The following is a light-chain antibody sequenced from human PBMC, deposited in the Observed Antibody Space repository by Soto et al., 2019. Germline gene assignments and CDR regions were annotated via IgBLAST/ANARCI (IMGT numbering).Light chain of an antibody. CDR3: QQYNDWPRT. V-gene: IGKV3-15*01. Sequence: IVMTQSPATLSVSPGESATLSCRASQSVASNLAWYQQRPGLPPRLLIYDASTRATGISARFSGSGSGTEFTLTISGLQSEEFAVYFCQQYNDWPRTFGQGTKVEIK. CDR1: QSVASN. J-gene: IGKJ1*01. CDR2: DAS.